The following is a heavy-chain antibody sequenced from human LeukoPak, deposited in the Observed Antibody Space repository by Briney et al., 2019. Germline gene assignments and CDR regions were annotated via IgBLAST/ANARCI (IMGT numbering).Heavy chain of an antibody. J-gene: IGHJ4*02. CDR1: GGSITNSSYY. Sequence: PSETLSLTCTVSGGSITNSSYYWAWIRQPPGKGLEWIGGIYSSGSTYYNPSLKSRVIISVDTSKNQFSLKMSSVTAADTAVYYCARTYYDFWSGERTGNFDYWGQGTLVTVSS. CDR2: IYSSGST. D-gene: IGHD3-3*01. V-gene: IGHV4-39*01. CDR3: ARTYYDFWSGERTGNFDY.